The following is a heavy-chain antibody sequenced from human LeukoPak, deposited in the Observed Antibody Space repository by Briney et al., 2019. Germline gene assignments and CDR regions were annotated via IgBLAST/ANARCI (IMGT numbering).Heavy chain of an antibody. Sequence: TXXVSGXXTYNGDSVKGRFTISRDNSKNTLFLGMNSLRAEDTAVYYCAKDLSTSNSPAWGYYYKYGMDVWGQGTTVTVSS. V-gene: IGHV3-23*01. CDR3: AKDLSTSNSPAWGYYYKYGMDV. D-gene: IGHD3-16*01. J-gene: IGHJ6*02. CDR2: XXVSGXXT.